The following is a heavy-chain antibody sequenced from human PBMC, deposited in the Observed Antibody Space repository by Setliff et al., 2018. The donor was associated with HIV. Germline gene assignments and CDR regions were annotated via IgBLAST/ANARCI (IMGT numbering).Heavy chain of an antibody. D-gene: IGHD7-27*01. CDR3: ARQVGNKVLFDS. V-gene: IGHV4-59*11. CDR1: GATIHYHY. J-gene: IGHJ4*02. Sequence: SETLSLTCSVSGATIHYHYWSWIRQPPGKGLEWIGYVDYSGDAEYNPSLQSRVTISRDPSKNQLSLKLSSVTAADTAVYYCARQVGNKVLFDSWGQGTLVTVSS. CDR2: VDYSGDA.